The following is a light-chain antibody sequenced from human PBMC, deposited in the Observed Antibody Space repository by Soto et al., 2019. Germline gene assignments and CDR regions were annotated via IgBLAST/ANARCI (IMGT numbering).Light chain of an antibody. Sequence: QSVLTQPPSVSGAPGQRVTISRTGTSSNIGAGYDVHWYQHLPGTAPKLLIYSNINRPSGVPDRFSGSKSGTSASLAITGLQAEDEADYYCQSYDSSLSVLYVFGTGTKVTVL. J-gene: IGLJ1*01. CDR2: SNI. CDR1: SSNIGAGYD. V-gene: IGLV1-40*01. CDR3: QSYDSSLSVLYV.